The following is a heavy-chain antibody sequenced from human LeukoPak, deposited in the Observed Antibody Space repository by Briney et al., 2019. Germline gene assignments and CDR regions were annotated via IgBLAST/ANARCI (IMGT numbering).Heavy chain of an antibody. V-gene: IGHV6-1*01. D-gene: IGHD3-3*01. CDR2: TYYRSKWYS. CDR1: GDSVSSSSAA. Sequence: SQTLSLTCAISGDSVSSSSAAWNWIRQSPSRGLEWLGRTYYRSKWYSDYAVSLKSRITINPDTSKNQFSLQLNPVTPEDTAVYYCARDRVELNWFDPWGQGTLVTVSS. CDR3: ARDRVELNWFDP. J-gene: IGHJ5*02.